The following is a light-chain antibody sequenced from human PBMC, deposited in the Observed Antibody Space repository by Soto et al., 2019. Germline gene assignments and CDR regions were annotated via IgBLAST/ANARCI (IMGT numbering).Light chain of an antibody. CDR3: SSYSGSNNFF. CDR2: EVS. V-gene: IGLV2-8*01. Sequence: QSPLPQPPSSSGSPIQSVTISRTGTSSDVGGYSYVSWYQQQAGEAPKLIIYEVSKRPSGVPDRFSGSKSGYTASLTVSGLQAEDEADYYCSSYSGSNNFFFGTGT. J-gene: IGLJ1*01. CDR1: SSDVGGYSY.